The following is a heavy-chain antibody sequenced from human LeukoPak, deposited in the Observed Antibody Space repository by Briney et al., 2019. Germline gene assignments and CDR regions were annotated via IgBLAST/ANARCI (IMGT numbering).Heavy chain of an antibody. D-gene: IGHD6-6*01. CDR2: INHSGST. CDR3: ARDSIAARPGFDY. J-gene: IGHJ4*02. V-gene: IGHV4-34*01. Sequence: PSETLSLTCAVYGGSFSGYYWSWIRQPPGKGLEWIGEINHSGSTNYNPSLKSRVTISVDTSKNQFSLKLSSVTAADTAVYYCARDSIAARPGFDYWGQGTLVTVSS. CDR1: GGSFSGYY.